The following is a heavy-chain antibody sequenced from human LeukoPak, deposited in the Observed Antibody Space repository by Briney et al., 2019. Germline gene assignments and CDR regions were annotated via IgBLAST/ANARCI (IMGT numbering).Heavy chain of an antibody. CDR2: IYYTGST. V-gene: IGHV4-59*12. CDR3: ARDWYSSGWNEDY. CDR1: GGSISSLY. J-gene: IGHJ4*02. D-gene: IGHD6-19*01. Sequence: SETLSLTCSVSGGSISSLYWSWIRQPPGKGLEWIGYIYYTGSTNYNPSLRGRVTMFVDMSKNQFSLRLSSVTAADTAVYYCARDWYSSGWNEDYWGQGTLVTVSS.